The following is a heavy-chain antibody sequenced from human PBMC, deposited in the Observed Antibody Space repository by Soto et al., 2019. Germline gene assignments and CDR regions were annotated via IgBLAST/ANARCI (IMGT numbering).Heavy chain of an antibody. Sequence: GGSLRLSCADSGFIFSNYWMGWVRQAPGKGLEWVANINQDGSQRYYVDSVKGRFTISRDNPKNSLYLQMNSLRAEDTAVYYCARGYSGFDNWGQGALVTVSS. CDR1: GFIFSNYW. D-gene: IGHD5-12*01. V-gene: IGHV3-7*01. CDR2: INQDGSQR. J-gene: IGHJ4*02. CDR3: ARGYSGFDN.